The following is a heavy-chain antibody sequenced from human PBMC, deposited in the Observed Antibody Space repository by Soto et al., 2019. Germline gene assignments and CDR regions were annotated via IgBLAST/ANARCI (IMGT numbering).Heavy chain of an antibody. CDR1: GFSLSTSGVG. V-gene: IGHV2-5*02. J-gene: IGHJ2*01. Sequence: QITLKESGPTLVKPTQTLTLTCTFSGFSLSTSGVGVGWIRQPPGKALEWLGLIYWDDDKRYSPSLKSRLTSTKDTSKNQVVLTRTNMDPLDTATYYCAHRRPHDYGHYGWYFDLWGRGTLVTVSS. CDR2: IYWDDDK. D-gene: IGHD4-17*01. CDR3: AHRRPHDYGHYGWYFDL.